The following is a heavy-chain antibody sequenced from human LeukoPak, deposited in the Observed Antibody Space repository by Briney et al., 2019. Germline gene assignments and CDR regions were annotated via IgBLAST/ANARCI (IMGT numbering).Heavy chain of an antibody. Sequence: GGSLRLSCAASGFTFSRYSMNWVRQAPGKGLEWVSSIRSSYSYIYYADSVKGRFTISRDNAKNSLYLQMNSLRAEDTAVYYCARDDSGSYSAGSFDYWGQRTLVTVSS. CDR2: IRSSYSYI. CDR1: GFTFSRYS. CDR3: ARDDSGSYSAGSFDY. D-gene: IGHD1-26*01. J-gene: IGHJ4*02. V-gene: IGHV3-21*01.